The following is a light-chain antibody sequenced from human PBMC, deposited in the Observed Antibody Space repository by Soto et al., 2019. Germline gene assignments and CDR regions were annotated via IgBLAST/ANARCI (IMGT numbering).Light chain of an antibody. V-gene: IGKV1-39*01. Sequence: DIQMTQSPSSLSASVGDRVTITCRASQSISSYLNWYQQKPGKAPKLLIYAASTLQSGVPSRFSGSGSGTDLTLTIDRLEPEDVAVYYCQHYDASQWTFGQGTKVDIK. CDR3: QHYDASQWT. CDR1: QSISSY. CDR2: AAS. J-gene: IGKJ1*01.